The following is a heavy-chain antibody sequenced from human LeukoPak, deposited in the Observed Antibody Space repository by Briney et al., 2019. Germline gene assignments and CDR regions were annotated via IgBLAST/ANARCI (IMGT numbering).Heavy chain of an antibody. CDR1: GFPYNTYV. V-gene: IGHV3-23*01. CDR2: NCGMNGST. CDR3: ARDLYSGSYPGDAFHI. J-gene: IGHJ3*02. Sequence: GGPLRLSCAASGFPYNTYVMSWVRQAPGKGVAWVSANCGMNGSTNYADALKGRLTNSRDNAKNTLYLQIYSLRADDTAIYFCARDLYSGSYPGDAFHIWGQGTMVAVSS. D-gene: IGHD1-26*01.